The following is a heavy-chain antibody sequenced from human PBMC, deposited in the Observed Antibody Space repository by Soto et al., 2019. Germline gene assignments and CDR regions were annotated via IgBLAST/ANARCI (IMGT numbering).Heavy chain of an antibody. V-gene: IGHV4-31*03. CDR1: GGSISSGGYY. D-gene: IGHD5-18*01. CDR2: IYYSGIT. J-gene: IGHJ3*02. Sequence: PSETLSLTCPVSGGSISSGGYYWSWIRQHPGKGLEWIGYIYYSGITYYNPSLKSRVTILVDTSKKQFSLKLSSVTAADTAVYCCARGSRRDTTMVLDAYDIWGQGTMVTVSS. CDR3: ARGSRRDTTMVLDAYDI.